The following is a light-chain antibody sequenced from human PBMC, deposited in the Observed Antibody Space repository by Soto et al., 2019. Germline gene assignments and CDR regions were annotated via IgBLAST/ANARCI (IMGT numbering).Light chain of an antibody. CDR1: QSVSSN. V-gene: IGKV3D-15*01. J-gene: IGKJ4*01. CDR2: GAS. CDR3: QQYNSWPLT. Sequence: EIVMTQSPATLSVSPGERATLSCRASQSVSSNLAWYQQKPGQAPRLLIYGASTRATGIPARFSGSGSGTEYTLTISSLQSEDFAVYYCQQYNSWPLTCGGGTMVEIK.